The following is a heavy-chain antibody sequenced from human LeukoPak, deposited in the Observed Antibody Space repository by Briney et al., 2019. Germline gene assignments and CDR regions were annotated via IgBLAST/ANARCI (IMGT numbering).Heavy chain of an antibody. D-gene: IGHD6-19*01. CDR3: TRSHSSGWFPSDY. CDR2: IYPGDSVT. CDR1: GYSFTNFW. Sequence: GESLKISCKGSGYSFTNFWIGWVRQMPGKGLEWMGIIYPGDSVTRYSPSFQGQVTISADKSISTAYLQWSSVKASDTAMYYCTRSHSSGWFPSDYWGQGTLVTVSS. V-gene: IGHV5-51*01. J-gene: IGHJ4*02.